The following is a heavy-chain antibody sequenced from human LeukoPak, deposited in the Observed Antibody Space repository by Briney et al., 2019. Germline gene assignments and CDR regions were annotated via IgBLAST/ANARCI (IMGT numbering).Heavy chain of an antibody. D-gene: IGHD6-19*01. J-gene: IGHJ4*02. CDR3: AKGGGWSRRYFDY. CDR1: GFTFSSYA. CDR2: ISGSGGST. V-gene: IGHV3-23*01. Sequence: GGSLRLSCTASGFTFSSYAMSWVRQAPGKGLEWVSAISGSGGSTYYADSVKGRFTISRDNSKNTLYLQMNSLRAEDTAVYYCAKGGGWSRRYFDYWGQGTLVTVSS.